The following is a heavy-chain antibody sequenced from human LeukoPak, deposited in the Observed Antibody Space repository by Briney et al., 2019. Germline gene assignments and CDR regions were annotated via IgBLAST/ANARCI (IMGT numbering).Heavy chain of an antibody. V-gene: IGHV1-69*05. D-gene: IGHD2-2*01. Sequence: SVKVSCKASGGTFSSYAISWVRQAPGQGLEWMGRIIPIFGTANFAQKFQGRVTITTDESTSTAYMELSSLRSEATAVYYCARGPPPIWGCSSTSCYKPSLDYWGQGTLVTVSS. CDR2: IIPIFGTA. J-gene: IGHJ4*02. CDR1: GGTFSSYA. CDR3: ARGPPPIWGCSSTSCYKPSLDY.